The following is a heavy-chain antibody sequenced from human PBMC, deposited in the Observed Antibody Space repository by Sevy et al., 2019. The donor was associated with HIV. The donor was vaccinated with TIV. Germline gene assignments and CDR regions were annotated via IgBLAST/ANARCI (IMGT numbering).Heavy chain of an antibody. CDR1: GGTVSSGEYY. Sequence: SETLSLTCTVSGGTVSSGEYYWSRIRQHPGRGLEWIGCIYHSGSTYHIPSLKSRVTMSVDTSKNQFSLKLSSVTAADTAVYYCARTRSRIEDGWYFDNWGQGTLVTVSS. D-gene: IGHD2-15*01. J-gene: IGHJ4*02. CDR3: ARTRSRIEDGWYFDN. CDR2: IYHSGST. V-gene: IGHV4-31*03.